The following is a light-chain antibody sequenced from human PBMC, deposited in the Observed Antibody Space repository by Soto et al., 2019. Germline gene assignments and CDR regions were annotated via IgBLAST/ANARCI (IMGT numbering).Light chain of an antibody. CDR2: LDSDGSH. Sequence: QAVVTQSPSASASLGASVKLTCTLSSGHSSYAIAWHQQQPEKGPRYLMKLDSDGSHTKGDAIPDRFSGSSSEAERYLTISSLQSEDEADYYCQTWGTGIHVVFGGGTKLTVL. CDR3: QTWGTGIHVV. V-gene: IGLV4-69*01. CDR1: SGHSSYA. J-gene: IGLJ2*01.